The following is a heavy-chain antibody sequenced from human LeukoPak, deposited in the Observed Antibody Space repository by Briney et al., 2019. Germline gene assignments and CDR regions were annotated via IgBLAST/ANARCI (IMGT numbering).Heavy chain of an antibody. CDR3: VGYDILTGYPPRFDY. J-gene: IGHJ4*02. Sequence: SETLSLTCAVYGGSFSGYYWSWIRQPPGKGLEWIGEINHSGSTNYNPSLKSRVTISVDTSKNQFSLKLSSVTAADTAVYYRVGYDILTGYPPRFDYWGQGTLVTVSS. V-gene: IGHV4-34*01. CDR2: INHSGST. CDR1: GGSFSGYY. D-gene: IGHD3-9*01.